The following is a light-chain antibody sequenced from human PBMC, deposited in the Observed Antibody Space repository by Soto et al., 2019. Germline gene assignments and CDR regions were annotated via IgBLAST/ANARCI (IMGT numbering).Light chain of an antibody. CDR2: GVS. J-gene: IGLJ1*01. V-gene: IGLV2-18*02. Sequence: QSVRTQPPSVSGSPGQSVTISCTGTSSDVGSYNRVSWYQQPPGTAPKLMIYGVSNRPSGVPDRFSGSKSGNTASLTISGLQAEDEADYHSSSYTSSSTYVFGTGTKVTV. CDR3: SSYTSSSTYV. CDR1: SSDVGSYNR.